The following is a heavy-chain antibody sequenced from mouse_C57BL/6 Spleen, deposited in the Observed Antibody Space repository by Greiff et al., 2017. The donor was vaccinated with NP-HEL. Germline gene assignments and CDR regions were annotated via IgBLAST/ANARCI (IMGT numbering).Heavy chain of an antibody. J-gene: IGHJ2*01. CDR3: ARSPDYYGSRSFDY. CDR1: GYTFTSYW. V-gene: IGHV1-52*01. D-gene: IGHD1-1*01. Sequence: QVQLQQPGAELVRPGSSVKLSCKASGYTFTSYWMHWVKQRPIQGLEWIGNIDPSDSETHYNQKFKDKATLTVDKSSSTAYMQLSSLTSEDSAVYYCARSPDYYGSRSFDYWGQGTTLTVSS. CDR2: IDPSDSET.